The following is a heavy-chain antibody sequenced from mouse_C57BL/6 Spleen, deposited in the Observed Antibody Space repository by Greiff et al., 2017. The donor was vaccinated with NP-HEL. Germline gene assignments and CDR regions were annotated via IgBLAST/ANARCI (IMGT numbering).Heavy chain of an antibody. D-gene: IGHD3-2*02. V-gene: IGHV1-69*01. J-gene: IGHJ2*01. CDR1: GYTFTSYW. CDR2: IDPSDSYT. CDR3: ARSAQATPFDY. Sequence: QVQLQQSGAELVMPGASVKLSCKASGYTFTSYWMHWVKQRPGQGLEWIGEIDPSDSYTNYNQKFKGKSTLTVDKSSSTAYMQLSSLTSEDSAVYYCARSAQATPFDYWGQGTTLTVSS.